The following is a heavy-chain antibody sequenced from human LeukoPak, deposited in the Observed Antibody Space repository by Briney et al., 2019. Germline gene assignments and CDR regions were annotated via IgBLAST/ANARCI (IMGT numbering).Heavy chain of an antibody. CDR3: AKGATLLYYFDY. CDR1: GYTFTDYY. J-gene: IGHJ4*02. Sequence: ASVKVSCKASGYTFTDYYMHWVRQAPGQGLEWMGWINPNSGGTNYAQKFQGRVTLTRDTSISTAYMELNRLGSDDTAVYYCAKGATLLYYFDYWGQGTLVTVSS. CDR2: INPNSGGT. V-gene: IGHV1-2*02.